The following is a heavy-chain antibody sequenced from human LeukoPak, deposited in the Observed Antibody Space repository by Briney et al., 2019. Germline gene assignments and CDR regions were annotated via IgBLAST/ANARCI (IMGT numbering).Heavy chain of an antibody. CDR1: GYTFTGHY. D-gene: IGHD3-22*01. V-gene: IGHV1-2*02. CDR3: ARDYYSEGSGAFDI. Sequence: GASVKVSCKASGYTFTGHYMHWVRQAPGQGLEWMGWINHNNGGTNYAQKFQGRVTMTRDTSTSTAYMELSRLRSDDTAVYYCARDYYSEGSGAFDIWGQGTLIIVSS. CDR2: INHNNGGT. J-gene: IGHJ3*02.